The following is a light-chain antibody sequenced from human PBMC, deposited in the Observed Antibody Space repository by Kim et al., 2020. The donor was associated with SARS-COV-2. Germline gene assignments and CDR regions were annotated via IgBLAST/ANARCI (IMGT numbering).Light chain of an antibody. V-gene: IGLV3-21*04. CDR1: DIGSKS. J-gene: IGLJ3*02. CDR2: YDS. Sequence: AGKTARITCGGNDIGSKSVHWYQQKPGQAPVLVIYYDSDRPSGIPERFSGSNSGNTATLTISRVEAGDEADYYCQVWDSSSDHWVFGGGTQLTVL. CDR3: QVWDSSSDHWV.